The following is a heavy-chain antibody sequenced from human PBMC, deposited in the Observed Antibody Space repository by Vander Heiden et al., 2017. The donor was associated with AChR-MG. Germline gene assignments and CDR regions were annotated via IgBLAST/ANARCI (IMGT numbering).Heavy chain of an antibody. D-gene: IGHD3-22*01. CDR1: GGPFSSLA. CDR3: ARSASQYSDSSGYYGTAY. V-gene: IGHV1-69*01. CDR2: IIPIFATT. J-gene: IGHJ4*02. Sequence: QVQLVQSGAEVKKPGSSVKVSCKASGGPFSSLAFSWVRQAPGQGLEWMGGIIPIFATTNFAQKFQGRVTITADESTSTAYRELSSLRSEETAVYYCARSASQYSDSSGYYGTAYWGQVTLVSVSS.